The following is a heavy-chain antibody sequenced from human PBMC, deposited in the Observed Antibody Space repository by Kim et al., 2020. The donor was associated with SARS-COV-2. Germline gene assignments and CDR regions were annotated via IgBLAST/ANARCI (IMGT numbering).Heavy chain of an antibody. CDR1: NGSISGYY. Sequence: SETLSLTCTVSNGSISGYYWTWIRQPPGKGLECIWYIYYSGSTNYNPSLESRVSISVDTSKNQFSLNLSPVTAADTAVYYCARLGDYAVKDWGQGTLVTVSS. J-gene: IGHJ4*02. V-gene: IGHV4-59*08. CDR2: IYYSGST. D-gene: IGHD3-16*01. CDR3: ARLGDYAVKD.